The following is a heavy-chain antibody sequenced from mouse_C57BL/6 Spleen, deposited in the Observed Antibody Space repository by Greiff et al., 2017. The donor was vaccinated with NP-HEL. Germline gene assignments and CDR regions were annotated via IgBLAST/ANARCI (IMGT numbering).Heavy chain of an antibody. V-gene: IGHV1-52*01. Sequence: QVQLQQPGAELVRPGSSVKLSCKASGYTFTSYWMHWVKQRPIQGLEWIGNIDPSDSETHYNQKFKDKATLTVDKSSSTAYMQLSSLTSEDSAVYYCARGGHYYGLNLVDYWGQGTSVTVSS. J-gene: IGHJ4*01. CDR1: GYTFTSYW. D-gene: IGHD1-2*01. CDR3: ARGGHYYGLNLVDY. CDR2: IDPSDSET.